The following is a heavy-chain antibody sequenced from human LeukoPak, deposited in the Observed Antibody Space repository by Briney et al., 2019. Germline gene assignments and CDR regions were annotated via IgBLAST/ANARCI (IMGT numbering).Heavy chain of an antibody. D-gene: IGHD3-22*01. V-gene: IGHV3-48*03. CDR2: INGRGTTI. J-gene: IGHJ4*02. Sequence: GGSLRLSCAASGFTFSSYEMNWVRQAPGKGLEWVSYINGRGTTIYYADSVKGRFTISRDNGKNSLYLQMNSLRGEDTGVYYCARENDYDSMGWSWWGQGTLVTVSS. CDR3: ARENDYDSMGWSW. CDR1: GFTFSSYE.